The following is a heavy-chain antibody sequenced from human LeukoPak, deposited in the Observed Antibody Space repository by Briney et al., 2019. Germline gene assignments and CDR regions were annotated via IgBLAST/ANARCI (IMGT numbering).Heavy chain of an antibody. CDR1: GGTFSSYA. CDR3: AREFGDGYYKYYYMDV. V-gene: IGHV1-69*06. Sequence: SVKVSCKASGGTFSSYAISWVRQAPGQGLEWMGGIIPIFGTANYAQKFQGRVTITADKSTSTAYMELSSLRSEDTAVYYCAREFGDGYYKYYYMDVWGKGTTVTVSS. D-gene: IGHD5-24*01. CDR2: IIPIFGTA. J-gene: IGHJ6*03.